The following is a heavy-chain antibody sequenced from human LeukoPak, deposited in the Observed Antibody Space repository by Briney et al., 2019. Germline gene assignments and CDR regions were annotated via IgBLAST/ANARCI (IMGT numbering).Heavy chain of an antibody. D-gene: IGHD3-3*01. CDR2: IYYSGST. J-gene: IGHJ4*02. V-gene: IGHV4-39*01. CDR3: ARRLGIYDFWSGFDY. Sequence: PSETLSLTCTVSGGSISSSSYYWGWIRQPPGKGLEWIESIYYSGSTYYNPSLKSRVTISVDTSKNQFSLKLSSVTAADTAVYYCARRLGIYDFWSGFDYWGQGTLVTVSS. CDR1: GGSISSSSYY.